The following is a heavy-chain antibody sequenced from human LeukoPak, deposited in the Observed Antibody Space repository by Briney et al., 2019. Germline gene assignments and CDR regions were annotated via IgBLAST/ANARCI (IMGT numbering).Heavy chain of an antibody. V-gene: IGHV3-23*01. J-gene: IGHJ4*02. CDR2: FSASDGSR. D-gene: IGHD3-10*01. CDR1: GSSFSSYG. Sequence: GGSLRLSCEASGSSFSSYGMSWVRQAPGEGLQWVSGFSASDGSRYYADSVKGRFTISRDNSKNTLYLQMNSLRVEDTAVYYCARDRVSGSGSIDYWGQGTLVTVSS. CDR3: ARDRVSGSGSIDY.